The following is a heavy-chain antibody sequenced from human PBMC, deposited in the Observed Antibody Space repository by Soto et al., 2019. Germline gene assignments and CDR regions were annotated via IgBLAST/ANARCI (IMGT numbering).Heavy chain of an antibody. CDR3: ARAPTYFDY. Sequence: QVQLVQSGAEVKKPGASVKVSCKASGYTFTSYGISWVREAPGQGLEWMGWISAYNGNTNYAQKLQGRVTMTTDTPTSEAYMELTNLRSDDTAAYYSARAPTYFDYWDQATLVTVSS. J-gene: IGHJ4*02. V-gene: IGHV1-18*01. CDR1: GYTFTSYG. CDR2: ISAYNGNT.